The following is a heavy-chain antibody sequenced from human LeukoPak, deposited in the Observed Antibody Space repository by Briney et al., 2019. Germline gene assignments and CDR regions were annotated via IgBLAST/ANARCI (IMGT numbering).Heavy chain of an antibody. V-gene: IGHV4-34*01. Sequence: PESLSLTCALSGVSLSGYYWGWIRQTPGKGLEWIGETKHSGRTNSNPSLKSRVTISADTSKNQCSLELRSVTAADTAVYYCARAYYSTSWFPYWGQGALVTVSS. CDR3: ARAYYSTSWFPY. CDR2: TKHSGRT. J-gene: IGHJ4*02. D-gene: IGHD3-10*01. CDR1: GVSLSGYY.